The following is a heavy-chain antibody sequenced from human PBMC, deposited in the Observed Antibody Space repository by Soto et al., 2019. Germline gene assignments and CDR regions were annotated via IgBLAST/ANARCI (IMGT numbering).Heavy chain of an antibody. Sequence: SETLSLTGTVSGDSISTFYWGWLRQSPGKELEWIGYVYYTGSTNYNPSLKSRVTISVDRSKNQFSLKLTSANAADTAVYYCATSRTVRNYADDSSHYFYFFDYWGQGTQVTVSS. CDR1: GDSISTFY. CDR2: VYYTGST. J-gene: IGHJ4*02. D-gene: IGHD3-22*01. CDR3: ATSRTVRNYADDSSHYFYFFDY. V-gene: IGHV4-59*03.